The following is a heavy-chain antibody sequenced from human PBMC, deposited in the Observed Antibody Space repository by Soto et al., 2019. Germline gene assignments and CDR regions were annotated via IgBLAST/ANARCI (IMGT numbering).Heavy chain of an antibody. V-gene: IGHV3-33*05. Sequence: QVQLVVSGGGVVQPGTSLRLSCVGSGFTFRSYDIHWVRQAPGKGLEWVALTSYDGSNNFYGDSVKGRFTISRDNSRNTVELQMDSLRLEDTALYYCARWGTTGGLDVWGQGTLVSVSS. CDR3: ARWGTTGGLDV. J-gene: IGHJ4*02. D-gene: IGHD3-16*01. CDR1: GFTFRSYD. CDR2: TSYDGSNN.